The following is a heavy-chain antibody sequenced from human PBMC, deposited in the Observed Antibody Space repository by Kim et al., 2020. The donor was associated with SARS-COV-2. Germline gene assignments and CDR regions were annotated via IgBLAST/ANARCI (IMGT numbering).Heavy chain of an antibody. CDR2: INHSGST. Sequence: SETLSRTCAVYGGSFSGYYWSWIRQPPGKGLEWIGEINHSGSTNYNPSLKSRVTISVDTSKNQFSLKLSSVTAADTAVYYCARVNFSSSLVRYYYYGMDVWGQGTTVTVSS. V-gene: IGHV4-34*01. CDR1: GGSFSGYY. D-gene: IGHD6-13*01. J-gene: IGHJ6*02. CDR3: ARVNFSSSLVRYYYYGMDV.